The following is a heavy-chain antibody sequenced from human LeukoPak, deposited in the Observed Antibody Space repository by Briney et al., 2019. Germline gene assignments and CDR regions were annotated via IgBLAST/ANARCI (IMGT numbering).Heavy chain of an antibody. Sequence: GGSLRLSCAASGFTFSSYSMNWVRQAPGKGLEWVSYISSSSSTIYYADSVKGRFTISRDNAKNSLYLQMNSLRAEDTAVYYFARDAIAAAGTVDYWGQGTLVTVSS. CDR1: GFTFSSYS. D-gene: IGHD6-13*01. CDR3: ARDAIAAAGTVDY. V-gene: IGHV3-48*01. CDR2: ISSSSSTI. J-gene: IGHJ4*02.